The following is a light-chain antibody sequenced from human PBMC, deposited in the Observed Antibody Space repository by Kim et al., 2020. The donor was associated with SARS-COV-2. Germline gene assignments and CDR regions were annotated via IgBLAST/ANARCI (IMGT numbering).Light chain of an antibody. Sequence: QRVTISCTGSSSNIGAGYDVHWYQQLPGTAPKLLIYGNSNRPSGVPDRFSGSKSGTSASLAITGLQAEDEADYYCQSYDSSLSGYVFGTGTKVTFL. CDR2: GNS. J-gene: IGLJ1*01. CDR3: QSYDSSLSGYV. V-gene: IGLV1-40*01. CDR1: SSNIGAGYD.